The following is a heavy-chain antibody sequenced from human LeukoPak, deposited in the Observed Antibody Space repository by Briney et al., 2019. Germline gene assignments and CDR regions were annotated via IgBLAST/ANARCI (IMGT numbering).Heavy chain of an antibody. V-gene: IGHV4-59*12. J-gene: IGHJ6*02. CDR2: IYYSGST. CDR3: ARGGSYDFWSGSPRYYYYGMDV. CDR1: GGSISSYY. Sequence: PSETLSLTCTVSGGSISSYYWSWIRQPPGKGLEWIGYIYYSGSTNYNPSLKSRVTMSVDTSKNQFSLKLSSVTAADTAVYYCARGGSYDFWSGSPRYYYYGMDVWGQGTTVTVSS. D-gene: IGHD3-3*01.